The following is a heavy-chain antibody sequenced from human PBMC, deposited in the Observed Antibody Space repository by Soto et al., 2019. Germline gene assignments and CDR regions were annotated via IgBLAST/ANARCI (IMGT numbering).Heavy chain of an antibody. CDR3: ARAGYYDSSGYYQFDY. Sequence: QVQLVQSGAEVKKPGSSVKVSCKASGGTFSSYTISWVRQAPGQGLEWMGRIIPILGIANYAQKFQGRVTITGDKSTSTAYMELSSLRSEDTAVYYCARAGYYDSSGYYQFDYWGQGTLVTVSS. D-gene: IGHD3-22*01. CDR1: GGTFSSYT. J-gene: IGHJ4*02. V-gene: IGHV1-69*02. CDR2: IIPILGIA.